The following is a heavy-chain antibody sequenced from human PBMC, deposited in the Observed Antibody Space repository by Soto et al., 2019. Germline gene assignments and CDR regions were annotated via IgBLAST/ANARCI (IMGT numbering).Heavy chain of an antibody. CDR3: ARVRGQYYDYVWGSYRYTYFDY. CDR2: IYYSGST. CDR1: VGSVISCDYY. D-gene: IGHD3-16*02. Sequence: TSETLSLSCTVSVGSVISCDYYWSCILQPPWKGLGLMGYIYYSGSTYYNPSLKSRVTISVDTSKNQFSLKLSSVTAADTAVYYCARVRGQYYDYVWGSYRYTYFDYWGQGTLVTVSS. J-gene: IGHJ4*02. V-gene: IGHV4-30-4*01.